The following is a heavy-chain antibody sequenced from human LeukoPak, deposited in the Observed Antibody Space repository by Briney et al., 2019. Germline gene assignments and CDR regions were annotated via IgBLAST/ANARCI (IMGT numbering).Heavy chain of an antibody. CDR2: IYNGGST. Sequence: GGSLRLSCAASGFTVSSNYMSWGRQPPGKGVEWGSVIYNGGSTYYADSVKGRFTISRDNSKNTLYLQMNSLRAKDTAVYYCARRAYYYDSSGYYGSYFDYWGQGTLVTVSS. V-gene: IGHV3-66*01. J-gene: IGHJ4*02. CDR3: ARRAYYYDSSGYYGSYFDY. D-gene: IGHD3-22*01. CDR1: GFTVSSNY.